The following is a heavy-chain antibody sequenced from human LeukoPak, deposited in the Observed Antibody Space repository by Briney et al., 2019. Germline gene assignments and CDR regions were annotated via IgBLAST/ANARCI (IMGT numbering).Heavy chain of an antibody. J-gene: IGHJ3*02. CDR3: ATDQHGSDAFHI. Sequence: SETLSLTCTVSGGSISSYYWSWIRQPPGKGLEWIGYIYYSGSTNYNPSLKSRVTISVDTSKNQFSLKLSSVTAADTAVYYCATDQHGSDAFHIWGQGTMVTVSS. CDR1: GGSISSYY. CDR2: IYYSGST. V-gene: IGHV4-59*01.